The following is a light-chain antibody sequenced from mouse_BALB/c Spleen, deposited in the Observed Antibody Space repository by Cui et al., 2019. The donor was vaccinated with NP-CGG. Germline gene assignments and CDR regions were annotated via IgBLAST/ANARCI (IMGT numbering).Light chain of an antibody. Sequence: QAVVTKECALTTPPGETVTLTCRSITVAVTTSNYANWVQEKPDHLFTGLIGGTNNRAPGVPARFSGSLIGDKAALTITGAQTEDEAIYFCALWYSNHWVFGGGTKLTVL. J-gene: IGLJ1*01. CDR3: ALWYSNHWV. CDR1: TVAVTTSNY. CDR2: GTN. V-gene: IGLV1*01.